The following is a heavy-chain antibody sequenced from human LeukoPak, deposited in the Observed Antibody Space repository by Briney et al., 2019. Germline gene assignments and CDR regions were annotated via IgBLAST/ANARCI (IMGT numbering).Heavy chain of an antibody. CDR1: GGSISSYF. J-gene: IGHJ6*02. D-gene: IGHD3-22*01. Sequence: PSETLSLTCTVSGGSISSYFWSWIRQPAGKGLEWIGRIYPSGSTNYSPSLKSRVTMSVDTSKNQFSPKLSSVTAADTAVYYCARAAAFYYDSSGYYTSPYYYGMDVWGQGTTVAVSS. V-gene: IGHV4-4*07. CDR3: ARAAAFYYDSSGYYTSPYYYGMDV. CDR2: IYPSGST.